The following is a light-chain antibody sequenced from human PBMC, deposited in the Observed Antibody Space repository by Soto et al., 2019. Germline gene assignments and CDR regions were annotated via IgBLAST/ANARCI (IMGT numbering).Light chain of an antibody. CDR1: QSVLYSSNTKNY. CDR3: QQYYSTPGT. J-gene: IGKJ1*01. Sequence: DIVMTQSPDSLAVSLGERATINCKSSQSVLYSSNTKNYLAWYQQKPGQPPKLLIYWASTRESGVPDRFSGSGSGTDFTITISSLQAEDVAVYYCQQYYSTPGTFGQGNKVEIK. V-gene: IGKV4-1*01. CDR2: WAS.